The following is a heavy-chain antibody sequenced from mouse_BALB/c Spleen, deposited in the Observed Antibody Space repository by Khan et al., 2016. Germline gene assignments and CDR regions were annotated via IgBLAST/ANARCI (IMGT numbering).Heavy chain of an antibody. Sequence: EVQLLETGGGLVQPGGSRGLSCEGSGFTFSGFWMSWVRQTPGKTLEWIGDINSDGSAINYAPSIKDRFTIFRDNDKSTLYLQMSNVRSEDTATYFCIRLHWYFDVWCAGTTVTVSS. CDR2: INSDGSAI. J-gene: IGHJ1*01. CDR3: IRLHWYFDV. V-gene: IGHV11-2*02. CDR1: GFTFSGFW.